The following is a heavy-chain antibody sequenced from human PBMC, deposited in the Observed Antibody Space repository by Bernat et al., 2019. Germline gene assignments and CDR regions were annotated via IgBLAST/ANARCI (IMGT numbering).Heavy chain of an antibody. D-gene: IGHD1-1*01. J-gene: IGHJ4*02. CDR2: IYYSGST. CDR3: ASGGWNDDGDPDY. V-gene: IGHV4-30-4*01. CDR1: GGSISSGDYY. Sequence: QVQLQESGPGLVKPSQTLSLTCTVSGGSISSGDYYWSWIRQPPGKGLEWIGYIYYSGSTYYNPSLKSRVTISVDTSKIHFSLKLSSVTAAYTAVYYCASGGWNDDGDPDYWGQGTLVTVSS.